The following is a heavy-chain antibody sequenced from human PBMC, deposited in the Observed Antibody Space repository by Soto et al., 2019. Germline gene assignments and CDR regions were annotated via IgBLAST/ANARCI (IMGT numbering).Heavy chain of an antibody. CDR2: IGWNSYTI. J-gene: IGHJ4*02. D-gene: IGHD3-16*01. V-gene: IGHV3-9*01. Sequence: PGGSLRLSCAASGFTFDNYAMYWVRQAPGKGLEWVSGIGWNSYTINYADSVKGRFTISRDNAKNSLYLQMNSLRAEDTALYYCARGYSGFGASSYFDYWGQGTLVTVPS. CDR1: GFTFDNYA. CDR3: ARGYSGFGASSYFDY.